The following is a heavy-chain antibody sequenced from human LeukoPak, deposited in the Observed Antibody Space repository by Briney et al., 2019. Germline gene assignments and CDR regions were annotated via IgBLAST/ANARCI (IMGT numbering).Heavy chain of an antibody. CDR3: ARAPSSTSRNWFDP. Sequence: SETLSLTCAVYGVSFSGYFWSWIRQPPGKGLEWIGEIGHSGTTNYNPSLKSRVTISVDTYKNQFFPKLNSVTAADTAVYYCARAPSSTSRNWFDPWGQGTLVTVSS. CDR2: IGHSGTT. J-gene: IGHJ5*02. CDR1: GVSFSGYF. V-gene: IGHV4-34*01. D-gene: IGHD2-2*01.